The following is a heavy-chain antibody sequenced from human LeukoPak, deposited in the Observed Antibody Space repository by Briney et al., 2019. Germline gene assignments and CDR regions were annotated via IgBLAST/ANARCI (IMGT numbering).Heavy chain of an antibody. CDR3: ARGWAPDY. CDR1: GGSISSNNYY. V-gene: IGHV4-39*01. D-gene: IGHD6-19*01. CDR2: IYNSGST. J-gene: IGHJ4*02. Sequence: SETLSLTCAVSGGSISSNNYYWGWIRQPPGKGLEWIGSIYNSGSTYYNPSLKSRVTISVDTSKNQFALKLSSVTAADTAVYYCARGWAPDYWGQGTLVTVSP.